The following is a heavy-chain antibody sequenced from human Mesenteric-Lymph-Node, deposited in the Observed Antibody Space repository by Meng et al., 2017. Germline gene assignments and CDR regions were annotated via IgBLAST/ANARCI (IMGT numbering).Heavy chain of an antibody. CDR1: GGSVSSGSYY. CDR2: IYYSGST. CDR3: ARGLRERYFDWLTPSWSFDL. Sequence: GSLRLSCTVSGGSVSSGSYYWSWIRQPPGKGLEWIGYIYYSGSTNYNPSLKSRVTISVDTSKNQFSLKLTSVTAADTAVYYCARGLRERYFDWLTPSWSFDLWGRGTLVTVSS. J-gene: IGHJ2*01. D-gene: IGHD3-9*01. V-gene: IGHV4-61*01.